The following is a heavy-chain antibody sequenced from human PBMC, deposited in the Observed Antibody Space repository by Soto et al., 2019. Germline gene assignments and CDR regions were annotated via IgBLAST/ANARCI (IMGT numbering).Heavy chain of an antibody. V-gene: IGHV4-31*03. D-gene: IGHD2-2*01. CDR2: IYYSGST. CDR1: GGSISSGGYY. CDR3: ARSIIHEDIVVVPAALPFDY. J-gene: IGHJ4*02. Sequence: SETLSLTCTVSGGSISSGGYYWSWIRQHPGKGLEWIGYIYYSGSTYYNPSLKSRVTISVDTSKNQFSLKLSSVTAADTAVYYCARSIIHEDIVVVPAALPFDYWGQGTLVTVSS.